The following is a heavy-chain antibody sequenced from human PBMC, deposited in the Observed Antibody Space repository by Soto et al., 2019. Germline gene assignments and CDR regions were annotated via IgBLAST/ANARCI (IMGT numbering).Heavy chain of an antibody. CDR1: GFTFGGYW. J-gene: IGHJ4*02. D-gene: IGHD4-4*01. CDR2: INQDGSET. V-gene: IGHV3-7*05. CDR3: ARGDNYSGDY. Sequence: EVQLVESGGGLVQPGGSLRLSCAASGFTFGGYWMSWVRQAPGKGLEWVANINQDGSETYYVDSVKGRFTISRDNAKNSLYLQMNSLRAEDTAVYYCARGDNYSGDYWGQGTLVTVSS.